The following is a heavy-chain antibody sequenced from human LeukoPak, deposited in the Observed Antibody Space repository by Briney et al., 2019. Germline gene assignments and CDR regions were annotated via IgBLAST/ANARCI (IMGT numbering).Heavy chain of an antibody. CDR1: GFTFSNAW. CDR2: IKSKTNGGTT. V-gene: IGHV3-15*01. J-gene: IGHJ4*02. D-gene: IGHD3-10*01. CDR3: RSGSYPPNAFDY. Sequence: PGGSLRLSCAASGFTFSNAWMSWVRQALGKGLEWVGRIKSKTNGGTTDYAAPVKGRFTISRDDSKNTLYLQMNSLKTEDTAVYYCRSGSYPPNAFDYWGQGTLVTVSS.